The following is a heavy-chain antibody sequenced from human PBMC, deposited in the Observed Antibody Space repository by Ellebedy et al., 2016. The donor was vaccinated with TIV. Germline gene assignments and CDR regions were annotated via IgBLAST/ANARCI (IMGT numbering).Heavy chain of an antibody. CDR2: IYSTGTT. V-gene: IGHV3-66*01. Sequence: GESLKISCAASGFPVGSHFMSWVRQAPGRGPECVSIIYSTGTTDYADSVRGRFTISRDSAKNTLYLQMNSLRVEDTAVYYCARKSDTLLFAGGDCWGQGTLVTVSS. CDR1: GFPVGSHF. D-gene: IGHD3-16*01. CDR3: ARKSDTLLFAGGDC. J-gene: IGHJ4*02.